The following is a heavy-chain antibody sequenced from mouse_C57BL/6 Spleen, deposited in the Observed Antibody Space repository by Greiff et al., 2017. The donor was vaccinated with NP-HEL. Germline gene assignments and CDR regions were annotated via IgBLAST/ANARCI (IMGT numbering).Heavy chain of an antibody. CDR1: GYTFSDYN. V-gene: IGHV1-18*01. J-gene: IGHJ4*01. CDR2: INPNNGGT. D-gene: IGHD1-1*01. CDR3: ARGGYYYGSSYDAMDY. Sequence: VQLKESGPELVKPGASVKIPCKASGYTFSDYNMDWVKQSHGKSLEWIGDINPNNGGTIYNQKFKGKATLTVDKSSSTAYMELRSLTSEDTAVYYCARGGYYYGSSYDAMDYWGQGTSVTVSS.